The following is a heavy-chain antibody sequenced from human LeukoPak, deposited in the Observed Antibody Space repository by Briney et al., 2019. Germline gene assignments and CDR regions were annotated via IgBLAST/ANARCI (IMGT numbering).Heavy chain of an antibody. Sequence: PGGSLRLSCAASGFTFSTYWMHWVRQTPGKGLAWVSRINGDGTNIRYADSVKGRFTISRDNAKNSLYLQMNSLRAEDTAVYYCARNRGTVDYWGQGTLVTVSS. CDR1: GFTFSTYW. V-gene: IGHV3-74*01. D-gene: IGHD3-16*01. J-gene: IGHJ4*02. CDR2: INGDGTNI. CDR3: ARNRGTVDY.